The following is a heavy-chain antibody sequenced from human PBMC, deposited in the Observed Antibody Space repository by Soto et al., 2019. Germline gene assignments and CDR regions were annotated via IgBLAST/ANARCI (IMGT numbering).Heavy chain of an antibody. CDR3: TTGLLRSY. Sequence: GGSLRLSCAASGFTFSNAWMSWVRQAPGKGLEWVGRIKSKTDDGTTDYAAPVKGRFTIPRDDSKNTLYLQMNSLKTEDTAVYYCTTGLLRSYWGQGTLVTVSS. J-gene: IGHJ4*02. CDR2: IKSKTDDGTT. CDR1: GFTFSNAW. D-gene: IGHD4-17*01. V-gene: IGHV3-15*01.